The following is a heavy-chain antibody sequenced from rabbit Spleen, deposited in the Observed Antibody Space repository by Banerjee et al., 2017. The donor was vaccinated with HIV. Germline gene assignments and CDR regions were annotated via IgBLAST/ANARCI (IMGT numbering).Heavy chain of an antibody. J-gene: IGHJ4*01. CDR1: GFSFSSSDY. CDR3: ARDLPSSGGGYLDLDL. CDR2: IAGSSSGFT. D-gene: IGHD1-1*01. V-gene: IGHV1S45*01. Sequence: QEQLEESGGGLVQPEGSLALTCKASGFSFSSSDYICWVRQAPGKGLEWISCIAGSSSGFTYSATWAKGRFTISKTSSTTVTLQMTSLTAADTATYFCARDLPSSGGGYLDLDLWGPGTLVTVS.